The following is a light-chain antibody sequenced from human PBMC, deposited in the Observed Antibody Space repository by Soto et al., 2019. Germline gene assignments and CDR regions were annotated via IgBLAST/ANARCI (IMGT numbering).Light chain of an antibody. V-gene: IGKV2-30*01. Sequence: DVVMTQSPLSLPVTLGQPASISCRSSQSVVTGDGNTYLDWFHQRPGQSPRRLIYRVSNRDSGVTDRFSGIGSATDFTLKISGVEVEDVGVYCCMRGSRWPYTFGQGTKLEIK. CDR1: QSVVTGDGNTY. CDR3: MRGSRWPYT. CDR2: RVS. J-gene: IGKJ2*01.